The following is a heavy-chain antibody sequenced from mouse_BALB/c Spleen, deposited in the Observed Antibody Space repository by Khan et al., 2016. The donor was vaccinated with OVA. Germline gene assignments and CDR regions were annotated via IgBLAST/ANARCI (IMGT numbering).Heavy chain of an antibody. Sequence: EVKLEVSGPGLVKPSQSLSLTCTVTGYSITSDYAWNWIRQFPGNKLEWMGFISYSGNTNYNPSLKSRISITRDTSKNQFFLQLNSVTTEDTATYYCARVYGGDFDYWGQAPLSQSPQ. V-gene: IGHV3-2*02. D-gene: IGHD1-1*01. CDR2: ISYSGNT. CDR1: GYSITSDYA. CDR3: ARVYGGDFDY. J-gene: IGHJ2*01.